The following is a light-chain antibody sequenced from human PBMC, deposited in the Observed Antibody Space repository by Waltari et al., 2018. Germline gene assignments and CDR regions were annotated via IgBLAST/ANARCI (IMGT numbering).Light chain of an antibody. CDR1: DSDVGAYDF. Sequence: QSALTQPASVSGSPGQSITISCSGTDSDVGAYDFVSWYQQHPGKAPHLIIYEVSNGPLGSSNRVSASKSGNTASLTISGLQAEDEADYYCSSYTTSSAPGVFGTGTRVTVL. J-gene: IGLJ1*01. CDR2: EVS. CDR3: SSYTTSSAPGV. V-gene: IGLV2-14*01.